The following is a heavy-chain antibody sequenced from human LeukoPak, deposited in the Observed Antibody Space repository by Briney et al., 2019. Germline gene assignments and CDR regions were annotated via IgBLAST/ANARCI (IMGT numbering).Heavy chain of an antibody. V-gene: IGHV4-59*08. CDR3: ARHDSSGYFDY. D-gene: IGHD3-22*01. CDR1: GGPTSSST. CDR2: IYYSGST. J-gene: IGHJ4*02. Sequence: TETLSPPGLDPGGPTSSSTGGGNGQPPGKGLDWIGYIYYSGSTNYNPSLKSRVTISVDTSKNQFSLKLGSVTAADTAVYYCARHDSSGYFDYWGQGTLVTVSS.